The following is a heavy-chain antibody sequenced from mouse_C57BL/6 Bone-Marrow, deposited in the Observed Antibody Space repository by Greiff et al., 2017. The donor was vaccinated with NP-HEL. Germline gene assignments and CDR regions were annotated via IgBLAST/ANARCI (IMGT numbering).Heavy chain of an antibody. CDR1: GFTFSDYG. CDR3: ARRYRGLYYYAMDY. Sequence: DVKLQESGGGLVKPGGSLKLSCAASGFTFSDYGMHWVRQAPEKGLEWGAYISSGSSTIYYADTVKGRFTISRDNAKNTLFLQMTSLRSEDTAMYYCARRYRGLYYYAMDYWGQGTSVTVSS. J-gene: IGHJ4*01. CDR2: ISSGSSTI. D-gene: IGHD2-12*01. V-gene: IGHV5-17*01.